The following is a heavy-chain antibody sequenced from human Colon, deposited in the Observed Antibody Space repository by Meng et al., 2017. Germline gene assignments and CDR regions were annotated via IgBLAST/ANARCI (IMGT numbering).Heavy chain of an antibody. J-gene: IGHJ4*02. V-gene: IGHV4-31*03. CDR1: GGSISSGGYY. Sequence: QVQLQESGPGLVKPSQTLSLTCTVSGGSISSGGYYWSWIRQHPGKGLEWIGYIHYSGSTYYNPSLKSRVTISVDTSKNQFSLKLTSVTAADTAVYYCARSSSWSGYFDYWGQGTLVTVSS. CDR3: ARSSSWSGYFDY. D-gene: IGHD6-13*01. CDR2: IHYSGST.